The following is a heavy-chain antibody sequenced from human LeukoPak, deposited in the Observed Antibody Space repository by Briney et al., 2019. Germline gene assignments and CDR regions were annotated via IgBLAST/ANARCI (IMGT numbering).Heavy chain of an antibody. Sequence: KPSETLSLTCTVSGGSISSYYWSWIRQPPGKGLEWIGYIYYSGSTNYNPSLKSRVTISVDTSKNQFSLKLSSVTAADTAAYYCAGDRKGYDYWGQGTLVTVSS. CDR1: GGSISSYY. V-gene: IGHV4-59*08. CDR3: AGDRKGYDY. D-gene: IGHD1-14*01. CDR2: IYYSGST. J-gene: IGHJ4*02.